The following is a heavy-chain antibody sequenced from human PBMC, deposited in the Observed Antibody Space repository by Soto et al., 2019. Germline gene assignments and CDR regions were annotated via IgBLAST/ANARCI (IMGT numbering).Heavy chain of an antibody. Sequence: PLEPISLRCTVSDGSISGSRSYCGWIRKPPGKGLECIGSIYYSGSTYYSPSLKSRVTISVDTSKNQFSLKLSSVTAADMAVYYCARRGLVGATTFDYWGQGTLVTVSS. CDR1: DGSISGSRSY. V-gene: IGHV4-39*01. D-gene: IGHD1-26*01. J-gene: IGHJ4*02. CDR2: IYYSGST. CDR3: ARRGLVGATTFDY.